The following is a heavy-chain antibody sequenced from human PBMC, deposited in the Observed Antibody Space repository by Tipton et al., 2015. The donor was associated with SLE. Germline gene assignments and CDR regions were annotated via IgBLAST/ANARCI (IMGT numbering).Heavy chain of an antibody. J-gene: IGHJ4*02. CDR2: INHSGST. Sequence: TLSLTCTVSGDSINSYYWSWIRQPPGKGLEWIGEINHSGSTNYNPSLKSRVTISVDTSKNQFSLKLSSVTAADTAVYYCARGRYSGSVYYFDYWGQGTLVTVSS. V-gene: IGHV4-34*01. CDR1: GDSINSYY. D-gene: IGHD1-26*01. CDR3: ARGRYSGSVYYFDY.